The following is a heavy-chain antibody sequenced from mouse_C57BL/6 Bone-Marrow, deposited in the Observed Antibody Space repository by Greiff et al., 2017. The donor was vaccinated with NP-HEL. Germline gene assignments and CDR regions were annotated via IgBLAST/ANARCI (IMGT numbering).Heavy chain of an antibody. Sequence: QVQLQQPGAELVRPGTSVKLSCKASGYTFTSYWMHWVKQRPGQGLEWIGVIDPSDSYTNYNQKFKGKATLTVDTSSSTAYMQLSSLTSEDSADYYCARGARCFDYWGQGTTVTVSS. D-gene: IGHD3-1*01. CDR1: GYTFTSYW. V-gene: IGHV1-59*01. CDR3: ARGARCFDY. J-gene: IGHJ2*01. CDR2: IDPSDSYT.